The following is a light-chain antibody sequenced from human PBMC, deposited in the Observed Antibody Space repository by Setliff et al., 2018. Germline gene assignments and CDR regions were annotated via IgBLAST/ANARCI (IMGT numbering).Light chain of an antibody. CDR3: QVWGNYGDHVM. CDR2: YDK. CDR1: NIEGKS. J-gene: IGLJ3*02. V-gene: IGLV3-21*04. Sequence: SYELTQPPSVSVAPGETASITCGGDNIEGKSVHWYQQKPGQAPVLVVYYDKERPSGIPERFSGSTSGDTAALTISRVEVGDEADYYCQVWGNYGDHVMFGGGTKVTVL.